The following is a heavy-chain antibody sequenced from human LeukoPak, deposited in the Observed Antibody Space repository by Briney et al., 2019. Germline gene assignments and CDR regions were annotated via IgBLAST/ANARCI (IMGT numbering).Heavy chain of an antibody. Sequence: PGGSLRLSCAASGFTFSNYWMHWVRQTPGKGLVWVSRINSDASVTTYADSVKGRFTISRDNAKNTLYLQMNSLRAEDTAVYYCARDRARYIKTGDAFDIWGQGTMVTVSS. J-gene: IGHJ3*02. CDR2: INSDASVT. D-gene: IGHD1-14*01. CDR3: ARDRARYIKTGDAFDI. CDR1: GFTFSNYW. V-gene: IGHV3-74*01.